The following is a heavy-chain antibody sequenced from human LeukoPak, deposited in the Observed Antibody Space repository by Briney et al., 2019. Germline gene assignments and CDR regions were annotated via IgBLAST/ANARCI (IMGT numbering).Heavy chain of an antibody. CDR1: GGSISSSSYC. D-gene: IGHD3-3*01. V-gene: IGHV4-39*01. CDR3: ARGERFLEWLLYKNWFDP. J-gene: IGHJ5*02. CDR2: IYYSGST. Sequence: SETLSLTCTVSGGSISSSSYCWGWIRQPPGKGLEWIGSIYYSGSTYYNPSLKSRVTISVDTSKNQFSLKLSSVTAADTAVYYCARGERFLEWLLYKNWFDPWGQGTLVTVSS.